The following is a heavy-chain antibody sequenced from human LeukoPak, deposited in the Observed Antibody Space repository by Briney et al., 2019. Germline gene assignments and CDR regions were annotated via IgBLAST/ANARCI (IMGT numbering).Heavy chain of an antibody. CDR3: VRAGGSGSYYDVAFDS. V-gene: IGHV4-30-4*08. Sequence: SETLSLPCTVSGGSISSPDYYWTWIRQSPGKGLEWIGYIYYSGGTYYNPSLKTRITMSIDKSKNQFSLKLRSVTAADTAVYHCVRAGGSGSYYDVAFDSWGQGTLVTVSA. CDR1: GGSISSPDYY. J-gene: IGHJ4*02. D-gene: IGHD3-10*01. CDR2: IYYSGGT.